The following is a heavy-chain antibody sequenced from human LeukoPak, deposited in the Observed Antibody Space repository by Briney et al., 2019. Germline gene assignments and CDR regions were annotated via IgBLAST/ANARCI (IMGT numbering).Heavy chain of an antibody. Sequence: ASVKFSCKVSGYTLTELSMHWVRQAPGKGLEWMGGFDPAYGETIYAQKFQGRVTMTEDTSTDTAYMELSSLRSEDTAVYYCATGPPPGYYDSSGYYAYFDYWGQGTLVTVSS. CDR1: GYTLTELS. CDR2: FDPAYGET. CDR3: ATGPPPGYYDSSGYYAYFDY. D-gene: IGHD3-22*01. V-gene: IGHV1-24*01. J-gene: IGHJ4*02.